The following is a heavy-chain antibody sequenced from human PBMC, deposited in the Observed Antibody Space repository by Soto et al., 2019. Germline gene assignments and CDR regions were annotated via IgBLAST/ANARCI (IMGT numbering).Heavy chain of an antibody. V-gene: IGHV1-69*04. D-gene: IGHD5-12*01. CDR3: AKDDGGGFKS. Sequence: QVNLVQSGTEMKKPGSSVMVSCKVSGGDLSNSGISWGRQAPGQGIEWMGGIFPLLAMVDYSQKFQGRVTFSGEESINPGNMTLGSPRSDYTGVYYCAKDDGGGFKSGGQCTVVIVSS. CDR1: GGDLSNSG. CDR2: IFPLLAMV. J-gene: IGHJ1*01.